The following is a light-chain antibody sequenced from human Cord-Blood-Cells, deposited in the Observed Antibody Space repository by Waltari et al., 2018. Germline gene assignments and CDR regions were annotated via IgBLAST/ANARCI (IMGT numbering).Light chain of an antibody. CDR3: ETWGTNLG. CDR2: LNSDGSH. CDR1: SGHSSYA. V-gene: IGLV4-69*01. J-gene: IGLJ2*01. Sequence: QLVLTQSPSASASLGASVKLTCTLSSGHSSYAIAWHQQQPEKGPRYLMKLNSDGSHSKGDGMPDRFPCSRAGAERSLTIPSLQSEDEADYYRETWGTNLGVGGGTKVTVL.